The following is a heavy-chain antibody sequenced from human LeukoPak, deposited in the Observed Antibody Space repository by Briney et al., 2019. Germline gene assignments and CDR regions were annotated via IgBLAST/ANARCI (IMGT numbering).Heavy chain of an antibody. D-gene: IGHD4-17*01. V-gene: IGHV3-74*01. CDR1: GLTFSGYW. CDR2: INRDGSST. Sequence: GGSLRLSCAASGLTFSGYWMHWVRQAPGKGLVWVARINRDGSSTRYADSVRGRFTISRDNAKNTLFLQMNSLRAEDTAVYYCARDWRAGDYYFDYWGQGTLVTVSS. CDR3: ARDWRAGDYYFDY. J-gene: IGHJ4*02.